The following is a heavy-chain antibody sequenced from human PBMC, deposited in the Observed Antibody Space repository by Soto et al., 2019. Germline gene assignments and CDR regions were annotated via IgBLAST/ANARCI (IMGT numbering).Heavy chain of an antibody. D-gene: IGHD6-13*01. J-gene: IGHJ6*02. Sequence: SETVSLTCAISGDSVSSNSAAWNWIRQSPSRGLEWLGRTYYRSKWYNDYAVSVKSRITINPDTSKNQSSLQLNSVTPEDTAVYYCARRPGIAAAGAYGMDVWGQGTTVTVSS. CDR1: GDSVSSNSAA. CDR3: ARRPGIAAAGAYGMDV. CDR2: TYYRSKWYN. V-gene: IGHV6-1*01.